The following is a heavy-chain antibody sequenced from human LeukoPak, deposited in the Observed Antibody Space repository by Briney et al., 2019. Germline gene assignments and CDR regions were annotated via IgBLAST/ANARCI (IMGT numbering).Heavy chain of an antibody. Sequence: GGSLRLCCAASGFTFSSYAMSWVRQAPGKGLEWVSAISGSGGSTYYADSVKGRFTISRDNSKNTLYLQMNSLRAEDTAVYYCAKDRGRYYDSSGYYWGYYFDSWGQGILVTVST. D-gene: IGHD3-22*01. CDR3: AKDRGRYYDSSGYYWGYYFDS. CDR2: ISGSGGST. J-gene: IGHJ4*02. V-gene: IGHV3-23*01. CDR1: GFTFSSYA.